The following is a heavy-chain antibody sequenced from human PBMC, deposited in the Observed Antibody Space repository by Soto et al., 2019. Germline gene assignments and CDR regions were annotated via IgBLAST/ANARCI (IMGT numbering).Heavy chain of an antibody. CDR2: INHSGST. D-gene: IGHD3-3*01. V-gene: IGHV4-34*01. J-gene: IGHJ4*02. CDR1: GGSFSGYY. Sequence: LSLTCAVYGGSFSGYYWSWIRQPPGKGLEWIGEINHSGSTNYNPSLKSRVTISVDTSKNQFSLKLSSVTAADTAVYYCARGRYDFWSGYYRRAVYFDYWGQGTLVTVSS. CDR3: ARGRYDFWSGYYRRAVYFDY.